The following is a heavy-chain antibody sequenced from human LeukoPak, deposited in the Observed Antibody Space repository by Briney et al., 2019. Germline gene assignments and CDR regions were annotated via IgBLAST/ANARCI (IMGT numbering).Heavy chain of an antibody. Sequence: GESLKISCKGSGYSFTSYWIGWVRQMPGKGLEWMGIIYPGDSDTRYSPSFQGQVTISADKSISTAYLQWSSLKASDTAMYYCARHLKTYCGGDCYIGDAFDIWGQGTMVTVSS. CDR3: ARHLKTYCGGDCYIGDAFDI. CDR2: IYPGDSDT. J-gene: IGHJ3*02. V-gene: IGHV5-51*01. D-gene: IGHD2-21*02. CDR1: GYSFTSYW.